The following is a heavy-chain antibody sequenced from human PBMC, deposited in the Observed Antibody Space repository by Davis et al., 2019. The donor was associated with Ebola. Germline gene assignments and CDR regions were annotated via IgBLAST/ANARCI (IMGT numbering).Heavy chain of an antibody. V-gene: IGHV4-59*12. CDR2: IYYSGST. CDR1: GGSFSGYY. CDR3: ARVTWGTAFDY. J-gene: IGHJ4*02. D-gene: IGHD2-8*02. Sequence: SETLSLTCAVYGGSFSGYYWSWIRQPPGQGLEWLGYIYYSGSTNYNPSLKSRVTISVDTSKNQFSLKLSSVTAADTAVYYCARVTWGTAFDYWGQGTLVTVSS.